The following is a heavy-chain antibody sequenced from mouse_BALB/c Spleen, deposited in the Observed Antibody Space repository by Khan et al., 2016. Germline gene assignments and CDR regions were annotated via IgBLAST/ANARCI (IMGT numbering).Heavy chain of an antibody. CDR2: IDPYNGDT. CDR3: ARQGITTIVAKCLDY. Sequence: VQLQQSGPELVMPGASVKVSCKASGYAFTSYNMYWVKQSHGKSLEWIGYIDPYNGDTAYNQKFKGKATLTVDKPSSTAHMNLNSLTSEDSAVYFFARQGITTIVAKCLDYWSQGTTLTLSS. CDR1: GYAFTSYN. J-gene: IGHJ2*01. D-gene: IGHD1-1*01. V-gene: IGHV1S135*01.